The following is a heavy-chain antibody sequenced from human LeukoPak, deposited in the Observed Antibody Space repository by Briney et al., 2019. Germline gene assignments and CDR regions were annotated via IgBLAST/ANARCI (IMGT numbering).Heavy chain of an antibody. D-gene: IGHD6-13*01. CDR3: AREGRAAAGFPPDYYYGMDV. CDR2: IYYSGST. Sequence: SQTLSLTCTVSGGSISSGGYYWSWIRQHPGKGLEWIGYIYYSGSTYYNPSLKSRVTISVDTSKNQFSLKLSSVTAADTAVYYCAREGRAAAGFPPDYYYGMDVWGQGTTVTVSS. V-gene: IGHV4-31*03. CDR1: GGSISSGGYY. J-gene: IGHJ6*02.